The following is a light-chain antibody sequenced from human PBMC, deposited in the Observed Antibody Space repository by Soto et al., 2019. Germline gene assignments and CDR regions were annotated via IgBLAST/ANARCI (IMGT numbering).Light chain of an antibody. V-gene: IGKV3-20*01. J-gene: IGKJ4*01. CDR1: QSVSSNF. Sequence: EIVSTQSPGTLSLTPGERATISCSASQSVSSNFLAWYQEKPGQAPRLLIYGASNRATGIPDRFSGSGSGTDFTLTISRLEPEDFAVYYCQQYGSSPPLTFGGGTKVDIK. CDR3: QQYGSSPPLT. CDR2: GAS.